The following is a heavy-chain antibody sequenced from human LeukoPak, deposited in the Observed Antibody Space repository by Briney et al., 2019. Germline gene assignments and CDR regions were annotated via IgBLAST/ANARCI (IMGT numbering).Heavy chain of an antibody. CDR3: AREYDSSGYYLS. J-gene: IGHJ4*02. D-gene: IGHD3-22*01. V-gene: IGHV3-30-3*01. Sequence: PGRSLRLSCAASGFTFSSYAMHWVRQAPGKGLEWVAVISYDGSNKYYADSVKGRFTISRDNSKNTLYLQMNSLRAEDTAVYYCAREYDSSGYYLSWGQGTLVTVSS. CDR1: GFTFSSYA. CDR2: ISYDGSNK.